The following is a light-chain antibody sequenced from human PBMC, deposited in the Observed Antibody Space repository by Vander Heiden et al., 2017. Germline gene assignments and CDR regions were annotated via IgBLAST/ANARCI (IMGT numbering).Light chain of an antibody. CDR1: QSRVNSDGKTY. V-gene: IGKV2D-29*01. Sequence: LVMTPTPLSLSVTPVPPSASDCKSSQSRVNSDGKTYLCWYLQKPGKPPKLLIYEASNWYAGVPERFSGSGSGTDFTLKISRVEAEDVAVYYCSQNIHLPLTFGGGTKVEIK. CDR3: SQNIHLPLT. CDR2: EAS. J-gene: IGKJ4*01.